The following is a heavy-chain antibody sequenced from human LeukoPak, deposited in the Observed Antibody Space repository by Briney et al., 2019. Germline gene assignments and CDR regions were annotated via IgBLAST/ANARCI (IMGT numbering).Heavy chain of an antibody. D-gene: IGHD3-22*01. J-gene: IGHJ4*02. CDR3: ARMMDYDDSDGYPPPAAADY. V-gene: IGHV4-38-2*02. Sequence: PSETLSLTCRVSGYSISSGYYWGWLRPLPGKGLEWIGNIYHSGTVYYSPTLKSRVTISVDTSKNQFSLTLNSVTAADTAMYYCARMMDYDDSDGYPPPAAADYWGQGTLVTVSS. CDR2: IYHSGTV. CDR1: GYSISSGYY.